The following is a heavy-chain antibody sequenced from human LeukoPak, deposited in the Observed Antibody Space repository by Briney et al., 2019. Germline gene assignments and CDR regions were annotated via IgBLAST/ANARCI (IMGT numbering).Heavy chain of an antibody. CDR3: ASVDRGVFDI. V-gene: IGHV4-59*01. J-gene: IGHJ3*02. CDR2: IYYSGST. D-gene: IGHD5-12*01. Sequence: ASETLSLTCTVSGGSISTYYWSWIRQPPGKALEWIGYIYYSGSTNYNPSFKSRVTISVDTSKNQFSLKLRSVTAADTAVYYCASVDRGVFDIWGQGTMVTVSS. CDR1: GGSISTYY.